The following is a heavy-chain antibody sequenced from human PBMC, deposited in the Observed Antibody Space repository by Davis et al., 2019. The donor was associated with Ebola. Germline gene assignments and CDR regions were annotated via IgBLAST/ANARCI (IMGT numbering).Heavy chain of an antibody. CDR1: GGSFSGYY. Sequence: SETLSLTCAVYGGSFSGYYWSWIRQPPGKGLEWIGEINHSGSTNYNPSLKSRLTISVDTSKNQFSLKLSSVTAADTAVYYCARVDYDFWSGYSNWFDPWGQGTLVTVSS. D-gene: IGHD3-3*01. V-gene: IGHV4-34*01. CDR2: INHSGST. CDR3: ARVDYDFWSGYSNWFDP. J-gene: IGHJ5*02.